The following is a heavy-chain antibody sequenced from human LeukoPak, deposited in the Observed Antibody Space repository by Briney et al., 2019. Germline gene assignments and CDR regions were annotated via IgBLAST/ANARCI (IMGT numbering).Heavy chain of an antibody. CDR3: ARAPSMVRGVPDY. D-gene: IGHD3-10*01. J-gene: IGHJ4*02. Sequence: RPGGSLRLSCAASGFTFSSYEMNWVRQAPGKGLEGVSYISSSGSTIYYADSVKGRFTISRDNAKNSLYLQMNSLRAEDTAVYYCARAPSMVRGVPDYWGQGTLVTVSS. CDR1: GFTFSSYE. CDR2: ISSSGSTI. V-gene: IGHV3-48*03.